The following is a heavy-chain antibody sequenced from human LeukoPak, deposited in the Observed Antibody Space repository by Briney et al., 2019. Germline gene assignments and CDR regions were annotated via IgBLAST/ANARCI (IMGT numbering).Heavy chain of an antibody. D-gene: IGHD2-15*01. Sequence: SETLSLTCTVSGGSISSYFWSWIRQPPGKGLEWIAYMSYSGSTNYNPSLKSRVTISVDTSKKQFSLKLTSVTAADASVYFCARGFCRGESCYSAEYFQHWGQGTLVTVSS. V-gene: IGHV4-59*12. J-gene: IGHJ1*01. CDR2: MSYSGST. CDR3: ARGFCRGESCYSAEYFQH. CDR1: GGSISSYF.